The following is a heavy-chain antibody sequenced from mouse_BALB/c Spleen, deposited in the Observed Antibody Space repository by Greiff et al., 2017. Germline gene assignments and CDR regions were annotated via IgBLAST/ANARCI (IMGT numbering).Heavy chain of an antibody. CDR2: INPSNGGT. CDR3: TVTGTFAY. CDR1: GYTFTSYY. D-gene: IGHD4-1*01. J-gene: IGHJ3*01. V-gene: IGHV1S81*02. Sequence: QVQLQQSGAELVKPGASVKLSCKASGYTFTSYYMYWVKQRPGQGLEWIGEINPSNGGTNFNEKFKSKATLTVDKSSSTAYMQLSSLTSEDSAVYYCTVTGTFAYWGQGTLVTVSA.